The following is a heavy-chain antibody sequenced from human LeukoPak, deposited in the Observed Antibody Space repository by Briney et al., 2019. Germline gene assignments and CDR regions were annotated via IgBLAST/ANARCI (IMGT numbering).Heavy chain of an antibody. CDR3: ARAMVEAYYFDY. CDR2: MSYSGST. D-gene: IGHD3-10*01. J-gene: IGHJ4*02. Sequence: PSETLSLTCTVSGGSISSSTYCWGWIRQPPGKGLEWIGSMSYSGSTYYNPSLSLKSRVTISVDKSKNQFSLKLSSVTAADTAVYYCARAMVEAYYFDYWGQGTLVTVSS. V-gene: IGHV4-39*07. CDR1: GGSISSSTYC.